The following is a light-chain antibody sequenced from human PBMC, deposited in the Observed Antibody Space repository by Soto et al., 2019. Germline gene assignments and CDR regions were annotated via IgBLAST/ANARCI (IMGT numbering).Light chain of an antibody. CDR2: EVS. CDR1: NSDVGTYNY. Sequence: QSVLTQPASVSGSPGQSITISCTGTNSDVGTYNYVSWYQXXPXKAPKFVVYEVSDRPSGVSDRFSGSKSGNTASLTISGXXAEDEADYYCSSYTTSSTLVXGXXTKLTVL. CDR3: SSYTTSSTLV. V-gene: IGLV2-14*01. J-gene: IGLJ2*01.